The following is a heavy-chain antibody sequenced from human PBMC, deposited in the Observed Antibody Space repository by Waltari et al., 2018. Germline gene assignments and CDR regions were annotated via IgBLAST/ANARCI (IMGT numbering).Heavy chain of an antibody. CDR3: ARDRSFWSGYHAMDV. CDR2: IWYDGSAT. D-gene: IGHD3-3*01. J-gene: IGHJ6*02. CDR1: GFMFSSHV. V-gene: IGHV3-33*01. Sequence: QVQVVESGGGVVQPGTSLRLSCETSGFMFSSHVMHWVRQAPGRGLEWVGVIWYDGSATFYADSVRGRFTISRDNAKNTLYLQMNTLTAEDAGMYYCARDRSFWSGYHAMDVWGQGTSVTVSS.